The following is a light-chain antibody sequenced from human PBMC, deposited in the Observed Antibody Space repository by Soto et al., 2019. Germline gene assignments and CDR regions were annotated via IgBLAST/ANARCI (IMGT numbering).Light chain of an antibody. CDR3: QQYNSDSPLP. Sequence: DIQMTQSPSTLSASVGDRVTITCRASQSISSWLAWYQQKPGKAPKLLIYKASSLESGVPSRFSGSGSGTEFTLTISSLQTDDFATYYCQQYNSDSPLPFGGGTKVEIK. CDR1: QSISSW. V-gene: IGKV1-5*03. CDR2: KAS. J-gene: IGKJ4*01.